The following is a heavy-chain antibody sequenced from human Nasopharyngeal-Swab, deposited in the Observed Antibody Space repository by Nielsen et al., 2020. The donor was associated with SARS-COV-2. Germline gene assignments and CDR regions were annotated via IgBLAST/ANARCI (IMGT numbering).Heavy chain of an antibody. Sequence: WIRQPPGQGLEWIGEINHSGSTNYNPSLKSRVTISVDTSKNQFSLKLSSVTAADTAVYYCASVGFGHRVRRGGGMDVWGQGTTVTVSS. V-gene: IGHV4-34*01. CDR2: INHSGST. CDR3: ASVGFGHRVRRGGGMDV. D-gene: IGHD3-10*01. J-gene: IGHJ6*02.